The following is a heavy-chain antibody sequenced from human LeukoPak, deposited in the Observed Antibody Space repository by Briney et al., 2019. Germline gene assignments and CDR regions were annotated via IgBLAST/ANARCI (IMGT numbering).Heavy chain of an antibody. V-gene: IGHV3-7*04. CDR3: ARSEAPGTVDY. CDR1: GFTFSRYW. D-gene: IGHD2-2*01. Sequence: GGSLRLSCAASGFTFSRYWVGWVRQAPGQGLEWVANIKEDGSEKYYVDSVEGRFTISRDNAKNSLYLQMNSVRAEDTAVYYCARSEAPGTVDYWGQGTLVTVSS. CDR2: IKEDGSEK. J-gene: IGHJ4*02.